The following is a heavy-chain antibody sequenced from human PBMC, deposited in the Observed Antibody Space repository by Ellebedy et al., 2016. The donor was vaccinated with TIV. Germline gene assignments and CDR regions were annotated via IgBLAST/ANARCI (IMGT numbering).Heavy chain of an antibody. D-gene: IGHD2-8*01. Sequence: GESLKISXAASGFTFSSYWMSWVRQAPGKGLEWVANIKQDGSEKYYVDSVKGRFTISRDNAKNSLYLQMNSLRAEDTAVYYCASRIDIVLMVYAPDYMDVWGKGTTVTVSS. V-gene: IGHV3-7*02. CDR2: IKQDGSEK. CDR1: GFTFSSYW. CDR3: ASRIDIVLMVYAPDYMDV. J-gene: IGHJ6*03.